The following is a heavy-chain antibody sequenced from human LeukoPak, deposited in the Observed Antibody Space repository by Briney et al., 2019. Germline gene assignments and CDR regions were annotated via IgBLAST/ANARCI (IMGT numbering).Heavy chain of an antibody. V-gene: IGHV4-31*03. Sequence: TLSLTCTVSGGSISSGGYYWSWIRQHPGKGLEWIGYIYYSGSTYYNPSLKSRVTISVDTSKNQFSLKLSSVTAADTAVYYCARVDRQDYYDSSGYFDYWGQGTLVTVSS. CDR2: IYYSGST. CDR3: ARVDRQDYYDSSGYFDY. D-gene: IGHD3-22*01. CDR1: GGSISSGGYY. J-gene: IGHJ4*02.